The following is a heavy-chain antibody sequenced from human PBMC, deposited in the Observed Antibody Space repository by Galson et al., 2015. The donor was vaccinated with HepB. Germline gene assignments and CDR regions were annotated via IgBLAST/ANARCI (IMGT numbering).Heavy chain of an antibody. CDR3: AKDLDYGDYLYYYYGMDV. J-gene: IGHJ6*02. D-gene: IGHD4-17*01. Sequence: SLRLSCAASGFTFSSYGMHWVRQAPGKGLEWVAVISYDGSNKYYADSVKGRFTISRDNSKNTLYLQMNSLRAEDMAVYYCAKDLDYGDYLYYYYGMDVWGQGTTVTVSS. V-gene: IGHV3-30*18. CDR2: ISYDGSNK. CDR1: GFTFSSYG.